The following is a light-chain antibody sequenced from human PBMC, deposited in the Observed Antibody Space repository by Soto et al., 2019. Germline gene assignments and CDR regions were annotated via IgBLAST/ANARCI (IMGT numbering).Light chain of an antibody. V-gene: IGKV3-20*01. CDR2: GAS. CDR3: QQYGASPFT. J-gene: IGKJ3*01. Sequence: VVLTQSPATLSLSPGETATLSCRASRHVYINALAWYQQKPGRIPTLLIYGASTRATDIPDRFSATGSGTDFSLSISSVEPEDSAVYYCQQYGASPFTFGPGTRVEI. CDR1: RHVYINA.